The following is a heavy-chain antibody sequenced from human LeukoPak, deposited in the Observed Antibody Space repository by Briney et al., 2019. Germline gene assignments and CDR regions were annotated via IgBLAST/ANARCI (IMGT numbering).Heavy chain of an antibody. Sequence: SGGSLRLSCAASGFTLSSYAMSWVRQAPGKGLEWVSAISGSGGSTYYADSVKGRFTISRDNSKNTLYLQMNSLRAGDTAVYYCAKTGTPWYYFDYWGQGTLVTVSS. J-gene: IGHJ4*02. D-gene: IGHD6-13*01. CDR1: GFTLSSYA. CDR3: AKTGTPWYYFDY. CDR2: ISGSGGST. V-gene: IGHV3-23*01.